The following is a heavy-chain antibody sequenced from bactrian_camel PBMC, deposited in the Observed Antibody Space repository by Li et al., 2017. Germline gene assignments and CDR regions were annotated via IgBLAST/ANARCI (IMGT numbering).Heavy chain of an antibody. CDR1: GYTFNTY. D-gene: IGHD1*01. V-gene: IGHV3S53*01. CDR3: AADPTSCVGGHWFPHSWEYKY. J-gene: IGHJ4*01. Sequence: HVQLVESGGGSALAGGSVRLSCAASGYTFNTYSWFRQAPWKEREGVAAINSDGSTTYADSAKGRFTISQDNAKNTMYLQMNNLEPEDTAMYYCAADPTSCVGGHWFPHSWEYKYWGQGTQVTVS. CDR2: INSDGST.